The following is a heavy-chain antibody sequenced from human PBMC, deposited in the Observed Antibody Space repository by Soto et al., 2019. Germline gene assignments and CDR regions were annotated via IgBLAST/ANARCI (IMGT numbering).Heavy chain of an antibody. CDR3: ARSDFWSGYYTDY. J-gene: IGHJ4*02. Sequence: SETLSLTCTVSGGSINSGGYSWTWIRQPPGKGLEWIGFIYHTGTTYYNPSLKSRVTISIDRSKNQFSLKLSSVTAADTAVYYCARSDFWSGYYTDYWGQGTLVTVS. CDR1: GGSINSGGYS. CDR2: IYHTGTT. V-gene: IGHV4-30-2*01. D-gene: IGHD3-3*01.